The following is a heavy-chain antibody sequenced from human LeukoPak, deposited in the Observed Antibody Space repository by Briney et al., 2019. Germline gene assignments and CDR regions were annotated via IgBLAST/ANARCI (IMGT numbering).Heavy chain of an antibody. CDR2: IIPIFGTA. CDR1: GGTFSSYA. Sequence: SVKVSCKASGGTFSSYAISWVRQAPGQGLEWMGGIIPIFGTANYAQKFRGRVTITADKSTRTAYMELSSLRSEDTAVYYCARDVNYCSGGSCYYYFDYWGQGTLVTVSS. D-gene: IGHD2-15*01. J-gene: IGHJ4*02. CDR3: ARDVNYCSGGSCYYYFDY. V-gene: IGHV1-69*06.